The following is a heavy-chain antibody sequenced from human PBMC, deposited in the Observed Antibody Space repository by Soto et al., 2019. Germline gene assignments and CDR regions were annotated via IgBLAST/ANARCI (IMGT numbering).Heavy chain of an antibody. CDR3: ARVWIVLRYFDWFAAQYDY. CDR2: ISAYNGNT. Sequence: ASVKVSCKASGYTFTSYGISWVRQAPGQGLEWMGWISAYNGNTNYAQKLQGRVTMTTDTSTSTAYMELRSLRSDDTAVYYCARVWIVLRYFDWFAAQYDYWGQGTLVTVSS. J-gene: IGHJ4*02. CDR1: GYTFTSYG. D-gene: IGHD3-9*01. V-gene: IGHV1-18*01.